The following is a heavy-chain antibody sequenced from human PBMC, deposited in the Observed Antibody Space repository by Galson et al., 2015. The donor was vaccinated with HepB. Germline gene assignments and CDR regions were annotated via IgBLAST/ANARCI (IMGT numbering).Heavy chain of an antibody. D-gene: IGHD6-19*01. CDR2: IWYDGSNK. V-gene: IGHV3-33*08. CDR1: GFTFSSYG. CDR3: AREYSSGWKKDDYYYYGMDV. J-gene: IGHJ6*02. Sequence: SLRLSCAASGFTFSSYGMHWVRQAPGKGLEWVAVIWYDGSNKYYADSVKGRFTISRDNSKNTLYLQMNSLRAEDTAVYYCAREYSSGWKKDDYYYYGMDVWGQGTTVTVSS.